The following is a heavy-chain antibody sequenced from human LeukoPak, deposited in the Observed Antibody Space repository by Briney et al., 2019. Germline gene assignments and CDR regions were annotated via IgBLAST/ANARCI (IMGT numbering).Heavy chain of an antibody. V-gene: IGHV3-43*02. CDR1: RFTFDDYG. CDR3: AKDAYSSGWYYFDS. CDR2: ISGDGSST. D-gene: IGHD6-19*01. Sequence: GGSLRLSCAASRFTFDDYGMHWVRHVPGKGLEWVCLISGDGSSTYYADSVKGRFTISRDNSKNSLYLQMNSLRTEDTALYYCAKDAYSSGWYYFDSWGQGTLVTVSS. J-gene: IGHJ4*02.